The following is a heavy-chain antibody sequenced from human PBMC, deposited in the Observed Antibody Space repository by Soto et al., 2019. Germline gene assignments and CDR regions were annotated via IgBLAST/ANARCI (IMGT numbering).Heavy chain of an antibody. CDR3: ARGSSSSYSPFDY. D-gene: IGHD6-13*01. CDR2: SHPSGGST. Sequence: QVQLVQSGAEVKKPGASVKVSCKASGYTFTSYNMHWVRQARTQGREWVEISHPSGGSTTYSQKFQGRVTMTRDTSTSTVYVELSSLRSEDTAMYYCARGSSSSYSPFDYWGQGTLVTVSS. V-gene: IGHV1-46*03. CDR1: GYTFTSYN. J-gene: IGHJ4*02.